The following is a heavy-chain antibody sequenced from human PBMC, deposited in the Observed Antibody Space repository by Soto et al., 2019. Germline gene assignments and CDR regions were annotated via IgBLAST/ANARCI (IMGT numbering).Heavy chain of an antibody. D-gene: IGHD2-15*01. CDR1: GYTFTSYD. CDR2: MNPNSGNT. CDR3: ARLYCSGGSCYSGHWFDP. V-gene: IGHV1-8*01. J-gene: IGHJ5*02. Sequence: GASVKVSCKASGYTFTSYDINWVRQATGQGLEWMGWMNPNSGNTGYAQKFQGRVTMTRNTSISTAYMELSSLRSEDTAVYYCARLYCSGGSCYSGHWFDPWGQGTLVTVSS.